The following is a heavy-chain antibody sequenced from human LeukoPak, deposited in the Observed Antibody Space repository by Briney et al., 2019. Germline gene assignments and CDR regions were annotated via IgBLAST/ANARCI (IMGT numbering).Heavy chain of an antibody. D-gene: IGHD3-16*01. Sequence: SVKVSCKASGGTFSSYAISWVRQAPGQGLEWMGGIIPIFGTANYAQKFQGRVTITADESTSTAYMELSSLRSEDTAVYYCARDARLGDQWLGKSWGQGTLVTVSS. V-gene: IGHV1-69*13. CDR3: ARDARLGDQWLGKS. CDR2: IIPIFGTA. J-gene: IGHJ4*02. CDR1: GGTFSSYA.